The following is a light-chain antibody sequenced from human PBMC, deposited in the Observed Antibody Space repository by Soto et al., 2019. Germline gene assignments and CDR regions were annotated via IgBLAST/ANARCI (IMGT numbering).Light chain of an antibody. J-gene: IGKJ1*01. CDR1: QSVSSSY. CDR2: GAS. V-gene: IGKV3-20*01. CDR3: QQSGSSTGT. Sequence: EIALTQSPGTLSLSPGERATLSGKASQSVSSSYLAWYQQKPGQAPRLLIYGASSRATGIPDRFSGSGSGTDFTLTISRLEPEDFAVYDCQQSGSSTGTFGQGTKVDIK.